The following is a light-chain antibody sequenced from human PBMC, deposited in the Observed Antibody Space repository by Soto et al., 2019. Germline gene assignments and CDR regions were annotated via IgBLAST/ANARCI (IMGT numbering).Light chain of an antibody. CDR2: GAS. CDR1: QSVSSSY. V-gene: IGKV3-20*01. J-gene: IGKJ4*01. CDR3: QQYGSSPLT. Sequence: EIVLTQSPGTLSLSPGERATLSCRASQSVSSSYLAWYQQKPGQAPRLLIYGASSMATGIPDRFSGSGSGTEFTLIISRLEPEDFAVYYCQQYGSSPLTFGGGTKVEIK.